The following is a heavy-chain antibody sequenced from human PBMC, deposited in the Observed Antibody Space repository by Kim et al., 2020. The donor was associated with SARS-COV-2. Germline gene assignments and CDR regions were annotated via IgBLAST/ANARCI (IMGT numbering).Heavy chain of an antibody. J-gene: IGHJ4*02. Sequence: GSTKYNPSLSSRVTISLDTSKNQFSLKLSPATAADTAVYYCVGGAGWLPDYWGQGTLVTVSS. CDR3: VGGAGWLPDY. D-gene: IGHD5-12*01. CDR2: GST. V-gene: IGHV4-59*09.